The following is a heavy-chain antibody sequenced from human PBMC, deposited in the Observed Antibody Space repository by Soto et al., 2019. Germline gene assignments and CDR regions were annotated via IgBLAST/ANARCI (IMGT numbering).Heavy chain of an antibody. V-gene: IGHV1-2*04. CDR2: INPNSGGT. CDR1: GYTFTGHY. J-gene: IGHJ3*02. D-gene: IGHD1-26*01. Sequence: ASVNVSCQTSGYTFTGHYIQWVRQAPGQGLEWMGWINPNSGGTNYAQKFQGWVTMTRDTSINTAYMELSRLKSGDTAVYYCARDRSAGAGNDGFDIWGQGTMVTVSS. CDR3: ARDRSAGAGNDGFDI.